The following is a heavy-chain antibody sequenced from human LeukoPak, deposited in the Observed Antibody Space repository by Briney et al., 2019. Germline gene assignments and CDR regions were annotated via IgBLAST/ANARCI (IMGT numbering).Heavy chain of an antibody. Sequence: GGSLRLSCAASGFTFSNYWMHWVRQVPGKGLVWVSRIYRDGSNTDYADSVKGRFIISRDNVKNTLYLQMNSLRAEDTAVYYCAKDSLWFGELSFDYWGQGTLVTVSS. J-gene: IGHJ4*02. V-gene: IGHV3-74*01. CDR3: AKDSLWFGELSFDY. D-gene: IGHD3-10*01. CDR2: IYRDGSNT. CDR1: GFTFSNYW.